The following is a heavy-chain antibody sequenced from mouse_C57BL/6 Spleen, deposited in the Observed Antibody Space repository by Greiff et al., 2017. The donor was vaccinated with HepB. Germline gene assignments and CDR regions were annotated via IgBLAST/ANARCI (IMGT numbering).Heavy chain of an antibody. CDR1: GYTFTSYW. J-gene: IGHJ4*01. V-gene: IGHV1-52*01. D-gene: IGHD3-2*02. CDR2: IDPSDSET. Sequence: QVQLQQPGAELVRPGYSVKLSCKASGYTFTSYWMHWVKQRPIQGLEWIGNIDPSDSETHYNQKFKDKATLTVDKSSSTAYMQLSSLTSKDSAVYYCAREKVQLRLHAMDYWGQGTSVTVSS. CDR3: AREKVQLRLHAMDY.